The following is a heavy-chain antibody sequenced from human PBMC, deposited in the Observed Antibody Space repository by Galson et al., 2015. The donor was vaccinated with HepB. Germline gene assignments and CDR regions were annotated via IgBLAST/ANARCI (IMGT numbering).Heavy chain of an antibody. J-gene: IGHJ3*02. D-gene: IGHD1-26*01. CDR3: TTRRPVGASDAFDI. V-gene: IGHV3-15*01. CDR1: GFTFSNAW. CDR2: IKSKTDGGTT. Sequence: SLRLSCAASGFTFSNAWMSWVRQAPGKGLEWVGRIKSKTDGGTTDYAAPVKGRFTISRDDSKNTLYLQMNSLKTEDTAVYYCTTRRPVGASDAFDIWGQGTMVTVSS.